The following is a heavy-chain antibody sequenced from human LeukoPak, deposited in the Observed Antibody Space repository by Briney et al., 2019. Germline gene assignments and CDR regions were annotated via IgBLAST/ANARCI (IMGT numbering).Heavy chain of an antibody. Sequence: GGSLRLSCAASGFTVSSNYMSWVRQAPGRGLEWVSLIDSGGSTYYGDSVKGRFTISRDNSKDTLYLQMNSLRADDTAVYYCARTVHYAFDIWGQGTTVIVSS. CDR2: IDSGGST. CDR1: GFTVSSNY. J-gene: IGHJ3*02. CDR3: ARTVHYAFDI. D-gene: IGHD4-17*01. V-gene: IGHV3-53*01.